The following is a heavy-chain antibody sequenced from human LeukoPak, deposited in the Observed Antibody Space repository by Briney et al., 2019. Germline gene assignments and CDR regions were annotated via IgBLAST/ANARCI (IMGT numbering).Heavy chain of an antibody. V-gene: IGHV4-39*01. D-gene: IGHD1-26*01. J-gene: IGHJ4*02. CDR2: IYYSGST. CDR3: ARRAFYSGSYLEDY. Sequence: SSETLSLTCTVSGGSISSSSYYWGWIRQPPGKGLEWIGSIYYSGSTYYNPSLKSRVTISVDTSKNQFSLKLSSVTAADTAVYYCARRAFYSGSYLEDYWGQGTLVTVSS. CDR1: GGSISSSSYY.